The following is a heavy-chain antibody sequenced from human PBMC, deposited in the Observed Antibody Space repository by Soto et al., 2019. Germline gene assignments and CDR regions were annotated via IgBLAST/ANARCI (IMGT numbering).Heavy chain of an antibody. CDR2: ILYDGSNQ. Sequence: GGSLRLSCAASGFKLNDYGMHWVRQAPGKGPQWVAVILYDGSNQYYADSVRGRFTISRDLSRNTLYLQMNSLRAEDTAVYFCGGYPNFGGFWGQGTQVTVSS. CDR3: GGYPNFGGF. CDR1: GFKLNDYG. J-gene: IGHJ4*02. V-gene: IGHV3-33*05. D-gene: IGHD6-25*01.